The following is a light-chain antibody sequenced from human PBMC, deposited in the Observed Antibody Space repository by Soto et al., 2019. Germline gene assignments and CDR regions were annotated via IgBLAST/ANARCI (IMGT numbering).Light chain of an antibody. V-gene: IGKV3-20*01. CDR1: QSVSSSY. J-gene: IGKJ3*01. Sequence: EIVLTQSPGTLSLSPGERATLSCRASQSVSSSYLAWYQQKVGQAPRLLIYGASSRATGIPDRFSGSGSGTDFTLTISRLEPEDFAVYYCQHYGNSPFTFGPGTKVDIK. CDR3: QHYGNSPFT. CDR2: GAS.